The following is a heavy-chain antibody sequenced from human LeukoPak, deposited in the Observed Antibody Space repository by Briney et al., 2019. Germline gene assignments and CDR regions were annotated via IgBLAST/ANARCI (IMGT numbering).Heavy chain of an antibody. Sequence: GGSLRLSCAASGFTFSSYEMNWVRQAPGKGLEWVSYISSSGSTIYYADSVKGRFTISRDNAKNSLYLQMNSLRAEDTAVYYCARVSSGWYFNYFDYWGQGTLVTVSS. CDR2: ISSSGSTI. CDR1: GFTFSSYE. CDR3: ARVSSGWYFNYFDY. V-gene: IGHV3-48*03. J-gene: IGHJ4*02. D-gene: IGHD6-19*01.